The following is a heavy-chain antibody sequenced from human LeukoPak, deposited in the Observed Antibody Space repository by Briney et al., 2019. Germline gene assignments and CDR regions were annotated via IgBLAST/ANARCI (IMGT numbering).Heavy chain of an antibody. CDR1: GYTFTGYY. V-gene: IGHV1-2*02. Sequence: ASVKVSCKASGYTFTGYYMHWVRQAPGLGLEWMGWINPNSGGTNYAQKFQGRVTMTRDTSISTAYMELSRLRSDDTAVYYCARPRSRITIFGVVKIMDWFDPWGQGTLVTVSS. D-gene: IGHD3-3*01. CDR3: ARPRSRITIFGVVKIMDWFDP. CDR2: INPNSGGT. J-gene: IGHJ5*02.